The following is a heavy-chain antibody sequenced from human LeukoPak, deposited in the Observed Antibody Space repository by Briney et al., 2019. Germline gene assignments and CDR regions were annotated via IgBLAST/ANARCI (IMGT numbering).Heavy chain of an antibody. CDR1: GFTFSTQW. J-gene: IGHJ4*02. CDR3: ARDREGYCSGGRCTNFDY. Sequence: GGSLTLSCAASGFTFSTQWMRWVRQAPGKGLEWVANIEEDGSEKYSVDSVKGRFTISRDNAKNSLYLQMNSLRAEDTAVYYCARDREGYCSGGRCTNFDYWGQGTLVTVSS. V-gene: IGHV3-7*01. D-gene: IGHD2-15*01. CDR2: IEEDGSEK.